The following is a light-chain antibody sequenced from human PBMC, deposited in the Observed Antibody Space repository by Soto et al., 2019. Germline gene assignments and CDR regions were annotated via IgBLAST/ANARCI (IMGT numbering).Light chain of an antibody. V-gene: IGKV3-20*01. CDR2: VAS. CDR3: QQYGSAGT. J-gene: IGKJ1*01. CDR1: QSVSNNY. Sequence: EIVLTQSPGTLSLSPGERATLSCRASQSVSNNYLAWYQQKPGQAPRLLIYVASNRATGIPDRFSGSGSGTDFTLTISRLEPEDVAVDYCQQYGSAGTFGQGTKVEIK.